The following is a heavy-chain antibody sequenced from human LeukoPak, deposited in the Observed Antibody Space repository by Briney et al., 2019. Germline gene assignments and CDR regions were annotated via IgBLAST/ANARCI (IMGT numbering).Heavy chain of an antibody. Sequence: ASVTVSFTASGYTFPTYAISWVRQAPGQGLEWMGWINPYNGNTNYAQNLQGRVTMTTDTSTSTAYMELRNLRSDDTAVYYCAVSDPGGSFDYWGQGTLVTVSS. J-gene: IGHJ4*02. CDR3: AVSDPGGSFDY. D-gene: IGHD3-16*01. CDR1: GYTFPTYA. CDR2: INPYNGNT. V-gene: IGHV1-18*01.